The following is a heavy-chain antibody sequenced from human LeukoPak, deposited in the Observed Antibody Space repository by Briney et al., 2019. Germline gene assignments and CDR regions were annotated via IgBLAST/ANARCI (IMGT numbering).Heavy chain of an antibody. V-gene: IGHV4-39*01. J-gene: IGHJ4*02. Sequence: SETLSLTCTVSGGSISSSSYYWGWIRQPPGKGLEWIGSIYYSGSTYYNPSLKSRVIISVDTSKNQFSLKLSSVTAADTAVYYCARVDYGDTVYYDYWGQGTLVTVSS. CDR3: ARVDYGDTVYYDY. D-gene: IGHD4-17*01. CDR1: GGSISSSSYY. CDR2: IYYSGST.